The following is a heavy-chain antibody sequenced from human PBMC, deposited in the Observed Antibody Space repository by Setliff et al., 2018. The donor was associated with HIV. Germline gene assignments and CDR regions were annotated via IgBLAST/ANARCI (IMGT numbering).Heavy chain of an antibody. CDR1: GGSLSGYY. J-gene: IGHJ5*02. CDR2: INHSGST. V-gene: IGHV4-34*01. D-gene: IGHD4-4*01. CDR3: ARGRMATVLIRNWIDP. Sequence: SETLSLTCAVYGGSLSGYYWTWIRQPPGKGLEWIGDINHSGSTNYNPSLKSRVTISIDTSKNQFSLKLSSVTAADTAMYYCARGRMATVLIRNWIDPWGQGSLVTVSS.